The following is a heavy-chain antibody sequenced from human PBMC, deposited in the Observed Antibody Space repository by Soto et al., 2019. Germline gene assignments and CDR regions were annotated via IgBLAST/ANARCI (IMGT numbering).Heavy chain of an antibody. J-gene: IGHJ4*02. CDR3: ARLRGDFSAYYFDY. CDR1: GGSISSSSYY. CDR2: IYYSGST. D-gene: IGHD3-10*01. V-gene: IGHV4-39*01. Sequence: SETLSLTCTVSGGSISSSSYYWGWIRQPPGKGLEWIGSIYYSGSTYYNPSLKSRVTISVDTSKNQFSLKLSSVTAADTAVYYCARLRGDFSAYYFDYWGQGTLVTAPQ.